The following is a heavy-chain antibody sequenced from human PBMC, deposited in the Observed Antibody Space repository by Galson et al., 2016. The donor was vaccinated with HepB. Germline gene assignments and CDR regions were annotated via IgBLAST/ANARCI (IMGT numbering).Heavy chain of an antibody. CDR2: INPYNSDT. D-gene: IGHD2-21*02. CDR3: ARGEVVVTGILAVRYFDY. CDR1: GYTFTGYY. V-gene: IGHV1-2*02. Sequence: SVKVSCKASGYTFTGYYIHWVRQAPGQGLEWMGWINPYNSDTNYAQKFQGRVTMTRDTSISTAYMDLNRLRSDDLAVYYCARGEVVVTGILAVRYFDYWGQGTLVTVSS. J-gene: IGHJ4*02.